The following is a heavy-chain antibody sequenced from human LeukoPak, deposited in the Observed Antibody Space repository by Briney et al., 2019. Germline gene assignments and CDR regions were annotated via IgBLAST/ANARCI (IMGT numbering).Heavy chain of an antibody. Sequence: GGSLRLSFAASGFTFSSYAMHWVRQAPGKGLEWVAVISYDGSNKYYADSVKGRFTISRDNSKNTLYLQMNSLRAEDTAVYYCAYSSSWYGPFGYWGQGTLVTVSS. V-gene: IGHV3-30-3*01. D-gene: IGHD6-13*01. J-gene: IGHJ4*02. CDR3: AYSSSWYGPFGY. CDR1: GFTFSSYA. CDR2: ISYDGSNK.